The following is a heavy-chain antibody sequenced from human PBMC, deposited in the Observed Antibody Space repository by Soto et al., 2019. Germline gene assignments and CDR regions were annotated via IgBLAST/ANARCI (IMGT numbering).Heavy chain of an antibody. D-gene: IGHD7-27*01. V-gene: IGHV4-30-2*01. J-gene: IGHJ6*02. CDR1: GGSISSGGYS. CDR2: IYHSGST. CDR3: ASASGDLVYYYGMDV. Sequence: KPSETLSLTCAVSGGSISSGGYSWSWIRQPPGKGLEWIGYIYHSGSTYYNPSLKSRVTISVDRSKNQFSLKLSSVTAADTAVYYCASASGDLVYYYGMDVWGQGTTVTVSS.